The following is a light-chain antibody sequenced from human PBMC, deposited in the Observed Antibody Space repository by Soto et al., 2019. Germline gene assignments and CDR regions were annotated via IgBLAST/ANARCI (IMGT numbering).Light chain of an antibody. J-gene: IGKJ1*01. CDR2: GAS. V-gene: IGKV3-20*01. CDR3: QQYGRSPWT. Sequence: EIVLTQSPGTLSLSPRESATLSCRASQSVSSTYLAWHQQKPGQAPRLLIYGASNRATGIPDRFSGSGSGTDFTLTISRLEPEDFAVYYCQQYGRSPWTLGQGTKVEIK. CDR1: QSVSSTY.